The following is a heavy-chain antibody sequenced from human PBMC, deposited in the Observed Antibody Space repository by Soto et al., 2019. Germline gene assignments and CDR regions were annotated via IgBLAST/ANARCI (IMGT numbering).Heavy chain of an antibody. CDR2: ISGSGGAT. J-gene: IGHJ6*02. V-gene: IGHV3-23*01. Sequence: GGSLRLSCAASGFTFTSFAVSWVRQAPGKGLEWVSAISGSGGATYYADSVKGRFTVSRDNSRNTLYLQMKSLRAEDTAVYYCARDPPATRHGMDVWGQGTTVSVS. CDR1: GFTFTSFA. CDR3: ARDPPATRHGMDV.